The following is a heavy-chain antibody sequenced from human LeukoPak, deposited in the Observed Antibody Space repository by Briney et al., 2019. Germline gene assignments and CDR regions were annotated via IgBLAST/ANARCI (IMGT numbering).Heavy chain of an antibody. J-gene: IGHJ4*02. CDR2: MNPNSGNT. CDR1: GYTFTSYD. V-gene: IGHV1-8*01. D-gene: IGHD5-18*01. CDR3: ARVDTAMVSVDY. Sequence: GASVKVSCKASGYTFTSYDINWVRQATGQGLEWMGWMNPNSGNTGYAQKFQGRITMTRNTSISTAYMELSSLRSEDTAVYYCARVDTAMVSVDYWGQGTLVTVSS.